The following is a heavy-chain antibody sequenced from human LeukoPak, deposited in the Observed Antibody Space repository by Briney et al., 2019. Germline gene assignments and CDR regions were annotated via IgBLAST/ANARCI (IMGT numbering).Heavy chain of an antibody. J-gene: IGHJ6*03. V-gene: IGHV1-46*01. Sequence: ASVKVSCKASGYTFTSYYMHWVRRAPGEGLEWMGIINPSGGSTSYAQKFQGRVTMTRDMSTSTVYMELSSLRSEDTAVYYCARVAAEVVGVPGAIGFGWLRRDYYMDVWGKGTTVTVSS. CDR2: INPSGGST. CDR1: GYTFTSYY. CDR3: ARVAAEVVGVPGAIGFGWLRRDYYMDV. D-gene: IGHD2-2*02.